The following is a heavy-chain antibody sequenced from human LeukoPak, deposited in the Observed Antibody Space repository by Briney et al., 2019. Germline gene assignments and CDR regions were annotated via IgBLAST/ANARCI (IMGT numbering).Heavy chain of an antibody. J-gene: IGHJ4*02. D-gene: IGHD3-10*01. CDR1: GFTFSSYW. CDR2: IKQDGSEK. CDR3: ARDNRGYYGSIARIYYFDY. Sequence: QSGGSLRLSCAASGFTFSSYWMSWVRQAPGKGLEWVANIKQDGSEKYYVDSVKGRFTISRDNAKNSLYLQMNSLRAEDTAVYYCARDNRGYYGSIARIYYFDYWGQGTLVTVSS. V-gene: IGHV3-7*01.